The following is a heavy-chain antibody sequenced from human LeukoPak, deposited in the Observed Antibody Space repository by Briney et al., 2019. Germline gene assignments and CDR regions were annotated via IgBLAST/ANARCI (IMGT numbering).Heavy chain of an antibody. CDR1: GGSISSSSYY. J-gene: IGHJ5*02. CDR3: ARVNGNTAVQEDNWFDP. Sequence: SETLSLTCTVSGGSISSSSYYWGWIRQPPGKGLEWIGSIYYSGSTYYNPSLKSRVTISVDTSKNQFSLKLSSVTAADTAVYYCARVNGNTAVQEDNWFDPWGQGTLVTVSS. CDR2: IYYSGST. D-gene: IGHD2/OR15-2a*01. V-gene: IGHV4-39*07.